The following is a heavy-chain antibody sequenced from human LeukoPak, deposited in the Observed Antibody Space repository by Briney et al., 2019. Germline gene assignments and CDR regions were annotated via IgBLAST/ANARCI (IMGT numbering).Heavy chain of an antibody. CDR3: ARVTPTAMASDY. J-gene: IGHJ4*02. V-gene: IGHV1-69*04. CDR1: GGTFSSYA. D-gene: IGHD5-18*01. Sequence: ASVKVSCKASGGTFSSYAISWVRQAPGQGLEWMGRIIPILGIANYAQKFQGRVTITADKSTSTAYMELSSLRSEDTAVYYCARVTPTAMASDYWGQGTLVTVSS. CDR2: IIPILGIA.